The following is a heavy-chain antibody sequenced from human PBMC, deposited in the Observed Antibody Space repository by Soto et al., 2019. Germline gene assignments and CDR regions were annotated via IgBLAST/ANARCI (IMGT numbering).Heavy chain of an antibody. CDR3: ARGIAAAEY. D-gene: IGHD6-13*01. CDR2: ISAYNGNS. J-gene: IGHJ4*02. CDR1: CYTFTRYG. V-gene: IGHV1-18*01. Sequence: XSAKVSLMASCYTFTRYGISWVRQAPGQGLEWMGWISAYNGNSNYAQKLQDRVTMTTDTSTSTAYMELRSLRSDDTALYYCARGIAAAEYWGQGTLVTVSS.